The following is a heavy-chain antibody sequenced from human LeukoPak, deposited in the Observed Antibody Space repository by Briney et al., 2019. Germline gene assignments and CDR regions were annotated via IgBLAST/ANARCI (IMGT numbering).Heavy chain of an antibody. J-gene: IGHJ6*02. D-gene: IGHD5-12*01. CDR2: VYYTGAT. V-gene: IGHV4-59*01. Sequence: CGWRRNITKKRLEWIGYVYYTGATNYNPSLKSRVTMSIDTSKGQFSLKVSSVTAADTAVYYCARESGYVMDPDYYYGLDVWGQGTTVTVSS. CDR3: ARESGYVMDPDYYYGLDV.